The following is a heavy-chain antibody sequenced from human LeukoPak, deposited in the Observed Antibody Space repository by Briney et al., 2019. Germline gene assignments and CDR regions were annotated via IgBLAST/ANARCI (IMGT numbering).Heavy chain of an antibody. Sequence: GGSLRLSCAASGFTFSNYSMNWVRQAPGKGLEWVSYISSSSSTIYYADSVRGRFTISRDNARNSLYPQMNSLRAEDTAVYYCARSGIAAAPPTGGQGTLVTVPS. CDR2: ISSSSSTI. V-gene: IGHV3-48*01. CDR1: GFTFSNYS. J-gene: IGHJ4*02. D-gene: IGHD6-13*01. CDR3: ARSGIAAAPPT.